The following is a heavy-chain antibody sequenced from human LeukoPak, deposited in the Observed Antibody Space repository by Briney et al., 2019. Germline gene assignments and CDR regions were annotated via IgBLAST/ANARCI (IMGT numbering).Heavy chain of an antibody. CDR1: GYTFTSYY. V-gene: IGHV1-46*01. Sequence: GASVKVSCKASGYTFTSYYMHWVRQAPGQGLEWMGIINPSGGSTSYAQKFQGRVTMTRDMSTSTVYMELSSLRSEDTAVYYCARDENSGSSPAAFDIWGQGTMVTVSS. CDR3: ARDENSGSSPAAFDI. J-gene: IGHJ3*02. CDR2: INPSGGST. D-gene: IGHD1-26*01.